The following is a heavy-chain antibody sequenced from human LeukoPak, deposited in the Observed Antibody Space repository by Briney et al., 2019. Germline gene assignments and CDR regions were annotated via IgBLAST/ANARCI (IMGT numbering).Heavy chain of an antibody. D-gene: IGHD5-24*01. J-gene: IGHJ6*04. CDR2: ISSSGSTI. CDR1: GFTFSDYY. V-gene: IGHV3-11*01. CDR3: ARAPDGGWLQFFDY. Sequence: GGSLRLSCTASGFTFSDYYMSWIRQAPGKGLEWVSYISSSGSTIYYADSVKGRFTISRDNAKNSLYLQMNSLRAEDTAVYYCARAPDGGWLQFFDYWGKGTTVTVSS.